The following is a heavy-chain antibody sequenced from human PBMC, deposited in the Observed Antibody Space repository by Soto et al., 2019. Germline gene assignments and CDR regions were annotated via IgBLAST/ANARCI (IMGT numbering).Heavy chain of an antibody. Sequence: ASVKVSCKASGYTFSSYYMNWVRQAPGQGLEWLGIINPSGGYTTYAQRFLGRVTITADKSTSTAYMELSSLRSEDTAVYYCARGQVSRPLTYYGMDFWGQGTTVTVSS. J-gene: IGHJ6*02. CDR2: INPSGGYT. CDR1: GYTFSSYY. V-gene: IGHV1-46*01. D-gene: IGHD6-6*01. CDR3: ARGQVSRPLTYYGMDF.